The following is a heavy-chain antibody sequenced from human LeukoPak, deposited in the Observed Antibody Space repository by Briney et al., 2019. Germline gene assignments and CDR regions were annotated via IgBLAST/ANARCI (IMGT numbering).Heavy chain of an antibody. CDR2: IYYSGST. D-gene: IGHD6-13*01. Sequence: PSETLSLTCTVSGGSISSSSYYWGWIRQPPGKGLEWIGSIYYSGSTYYNPSLKSRVTISVDTSKNQFSLKLSSVTAADTAVYYCARSGQGAAGVDYWGQGTLVTASS. J-gene: IGHJ4*02. CDR3: ARSGQGAAGVDY. CDR1: GGSISSSSYY. V-gene: IGHV4-39*01.